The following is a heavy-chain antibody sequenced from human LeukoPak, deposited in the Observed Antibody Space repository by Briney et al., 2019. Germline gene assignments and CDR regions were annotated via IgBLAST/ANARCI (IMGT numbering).Heavy chain of an antibody. Sequence: GGSLRLSCAASGFTFSSYSMNWVRQAPGKGLEWVSSINSSGSYIYYADSVKGRFTISRDNAKNSLYLQMNSLRAEDTAVYYCARPNTHDYYDSSGYYGYYFDYWGQGTLVTVSS. J-gene: IGHJ4*02. D-gene: IGHD3-22*01. CDR3: ARPNTHDYYDSSGYYGYYFDY. CDR2: INSSGSYI. V-gene: IGHV3-21*01. CDR1: GFTFSSYS.